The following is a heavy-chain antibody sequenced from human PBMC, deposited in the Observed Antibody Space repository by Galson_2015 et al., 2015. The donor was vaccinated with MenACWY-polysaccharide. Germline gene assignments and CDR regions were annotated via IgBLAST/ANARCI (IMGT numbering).Heavy chain of an antibody. Sequence: SLRLSCAASGFTFSDYGMHWVRQAPGKGLEWVAVVWHDGGSKYYADSVRGRFTISRDNSKNTMYLQMNSLGVEDTAVYYCARDLHSRYFDLWDRGTLVTVSS. V-gene: IGHV3-33*01. CDR1: GFTFSDYG. CDR3: ARDLHSRYFDL. CDR2: VWHDGGSK. D-gene: IGHD6-13*01. J-gene: IGHJ2*01.